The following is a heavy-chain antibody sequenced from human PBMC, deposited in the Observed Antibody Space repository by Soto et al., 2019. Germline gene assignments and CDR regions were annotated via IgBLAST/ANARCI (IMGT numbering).Heavy chain of an antibody. CDR1: GFSLRNARMG. J-gene: IGHJ6*03. CDR2: ILSSDEK. Sequence: QVTLKESGPVLVKPTETLTLTCTVSGFSLRNARMGVSWIRQPPGKALEWLAHILSSDEKSYNTSLKGRVTLSKDTSKSQVVLTMTYVDPVETATYFCARMLAVNYYYYYVDVWGAGTTVTVSS. CDR3: ARMLAVNYYYYYVDV. V-gene: IGHV2-26*01. D-gene: IGHD3-22*01.